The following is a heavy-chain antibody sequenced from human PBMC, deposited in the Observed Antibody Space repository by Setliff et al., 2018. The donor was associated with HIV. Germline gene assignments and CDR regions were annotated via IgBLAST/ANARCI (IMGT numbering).Heavy chain of an antibody. Sequence: GASVKVSCKASGYTFTGNSDYYLHWVRQAPGQGLEWMGWINPYSGGTLYAKKFQGRVTMTRDTSISTAYMELSRLRSDDSALYYCTRPLRTRSAIDPFHIWARGQWSPSPQ. CDR1: GYTFTGNSDYY. D-gene: IGHD6-25*01. CDR2: INPYSGGT. CDR3: TRPLRTRSAIDPFHI. V-gene: IGHV1-2*02. J-gene: IGHJ3*02.